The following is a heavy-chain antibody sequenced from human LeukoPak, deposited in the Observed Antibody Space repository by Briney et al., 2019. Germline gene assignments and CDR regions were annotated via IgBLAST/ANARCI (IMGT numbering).Heavy chain of an antibody. J-gene: IGHJ4*02. Sequence: SETLSLTCSVSGGSISSSSYYWGWIRQPPGKGLEWIGSIYHSGSTYYNPSLRSRVTISVDTSKNQFSLKVSSVTAADTAVYYCARLIGGQWLAEYWGQGTLVTVSS. CDR1: GGSISSSSYY. D-gene: IGHD6-19*01. CDR2: IYHSGST. CDR3: ARLIGGQWLAEY. V-gene: IGHV4-39*01.